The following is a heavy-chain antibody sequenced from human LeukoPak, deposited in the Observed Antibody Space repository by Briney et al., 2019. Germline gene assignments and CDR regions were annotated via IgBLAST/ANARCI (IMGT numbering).Heavy chain of an antibody. V-gene: IGHV3-23*01. CDR2: ISGSGGST. J-gene: IGHJ6*02. CDR1: GFTFSSYA. Sequence: GGSLRLSCAASGFTFSSYAMSWVRQAPGKRLEWVSAISGSGGSTYYADSVKGRFTISRDNSKNTLYLQMNSLRAEDTAVYYCAKPLGNVWGSYRPFYYGMDVWGQGTTVTVSS. D-gene: IGHD3-16*02. CDR3: AKPLGNVWGSYRPFYYGMDV.